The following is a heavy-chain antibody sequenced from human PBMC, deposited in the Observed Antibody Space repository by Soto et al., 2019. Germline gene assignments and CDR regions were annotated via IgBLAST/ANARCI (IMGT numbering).Heavy chain of an antibody. CDR3: ASVGSSGWSPDY. Sequence: SETLSLTCTVSGGSISGHYWIWIRQPPGEGMEWIGYIFYSGSTTYNNNPSLKSRVTMSVDTSKNQFSLRLSSVTAADTAVYYCASVGSSGWSPDYWGQGTLVTVSS. CDR2: IFYSGSTTY. CDR1: GGSISGHY. V-gene: IGHV4-59*11. D-gene: IGHD6-19*01. J-gene: IGHJ4*02.